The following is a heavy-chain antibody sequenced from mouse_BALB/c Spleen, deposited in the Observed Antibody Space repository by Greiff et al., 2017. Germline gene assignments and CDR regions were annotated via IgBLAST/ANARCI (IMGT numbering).Heavy chain of an antibody. J-gene: IGHJ2*01. CDR1: GFTFSDYY. Sequence: EVQLVESGGGLVKPGGSLKLSCAASGFTFSDYYMYWVRQTPEKRLEWVATISDGGSYTYYPDSVKGRFTISRDNDKNNLYLQMSSLKSEDTAMYYCARDFDYWGQGTTLTVSS. V-gene: IGHV5-4*02. CDR3: ARDFDY. CDR2: ISDGGSYT.